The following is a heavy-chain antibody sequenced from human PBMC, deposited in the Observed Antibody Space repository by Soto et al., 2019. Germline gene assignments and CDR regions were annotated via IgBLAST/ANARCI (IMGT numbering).Heavy chain of an antibody. J-gene: IGHJ6*02. V-gene: IGHV3-48*02. D-gene: IGHD3-16*02. CDR2: ITSSGSTT. Sequence: GGSLRLSCAASGFTVSSTYMSWVRQAPGKGLEWVSFITSSGSTTYYADSVKGRFTVSRDNVKNSLFLQMNSLRDEDTAVYYCARVAIASGGVIAVTYALDVWGQGTTVTVSS. CDR3: ARVAIASGGVIAVTYALDV. CDR1: GFTVSSTY.